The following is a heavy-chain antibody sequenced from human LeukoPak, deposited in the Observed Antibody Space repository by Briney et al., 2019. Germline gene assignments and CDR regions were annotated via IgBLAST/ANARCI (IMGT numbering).Heavy chain of an antibody. CDR1: GFSVSSYS. J-gene: IGHJ6*03. CDR2: IRSSGSTI. CDR3: ARSLLGSFYYYMDV. D-gene: IGHD3-16*01. Sequence: PGGSLRLSCAASGFSVSSYSMNWVRQAPGKGLEWVSYIRSSGSTIYYAASVKGRFTISRDIAKNSLYLQMDSLRAEDTAVYYCARSLLGSFYYYMDVWGKGTTVTVSS. V-gene: IGHV3-48*01.